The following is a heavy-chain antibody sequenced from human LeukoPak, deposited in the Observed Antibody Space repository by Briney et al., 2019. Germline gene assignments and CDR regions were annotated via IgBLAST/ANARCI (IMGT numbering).Heavy chain of an antibody. CDR3: ARGRYNYALEDYFDY. J-gene: IGHJ4*02. D-gene: IGHD5-18*01. CDR1: GYSISSGYY. CDR2: IYHSGST. Sequence: SETLSLTCTVSGYSISSGYYWGWIRQPPGKGLEWIGSIYHSGSTYCNPSLKSRVTISVDTSKNQVSLKVSSVTAADTAVYYCARGRYNYALEDYFDYWGQGTLVTVSS. V-gene: IGHV4-38-2*02.